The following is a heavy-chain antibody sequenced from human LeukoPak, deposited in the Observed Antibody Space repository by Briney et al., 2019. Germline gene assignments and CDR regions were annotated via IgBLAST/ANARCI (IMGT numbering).Heavy chain of an antibody. CDR3: AKVMKGSERLTMVRGVIIKTAGLYHVDV. D-gene: IGHD3-10*01. CDR2: ISASGGST. V-gene: IGHV3-23*01. Sequence: PGGSLRLSCAASGFTLSSYAMSWVRQAPGKGLEWVSSISASGGSTNYADSVKGRFTISRDNSKNTVYLQMNSLRAEDTAVYYCAKVMKGSERLTMVRGVIIKTAGLYHVDVWGKGTTVTVSS. J-gene: IGHJ6*03. CDR1: GFTLSSYA.